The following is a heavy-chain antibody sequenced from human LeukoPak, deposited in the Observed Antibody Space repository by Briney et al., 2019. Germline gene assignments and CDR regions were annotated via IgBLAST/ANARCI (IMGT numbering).Heavy chain of an antibody. J-gene: IGHJ4*02. V-gene: IGHV4-34*01. CDR2: INHSGST. CDR1: GGSFSGYY. CDR3: ASSGRGYDFWSRYYTYYFDY. D-gene: IGHD3-3*01. Sequence: SETLSLTCAVYGGSFSGYYWSWIRQPPGKGREWIGEINHSGSTNYNPSLKSRVTIAVETSKKQFSLKLSSASAADPAVYYCASSGRGYDFWSRYYTYYFDYWGQGTLVTVSS.